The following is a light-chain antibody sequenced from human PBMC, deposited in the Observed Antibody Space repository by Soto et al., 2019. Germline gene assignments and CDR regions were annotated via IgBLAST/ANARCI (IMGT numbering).Light chain of an antibody. CDR1: SSDVGRYNL. CDR2: EDT. J-gene: IGLJ1*01. V-gene: IGLV2-23*01. Sequence: QSALTQPASVSGSPGQSIAISCTGTSSDVGRYNLVSWYQHHPGKAPKVIIYEDTKRPTGVSNRFAGSKSGNTASLTISGLEAEDEAAYYCCSYEGNTNYVFGTGTKLTVL. CDR3: CSYEGNTNYV.